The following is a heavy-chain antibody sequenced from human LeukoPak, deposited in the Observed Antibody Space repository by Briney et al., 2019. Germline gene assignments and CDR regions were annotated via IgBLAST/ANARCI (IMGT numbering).Heavy chain of an antibody. J-gene: IGHJ5*02. D-gene: IGHD3-16*02. CDR1: GFTFSDYY. CDR3: ARAGFLITFGGVIS. CDR2: ISSSGSTI. Sequence: PGGSLRLSCAASGFTFSDYYMSWIRQAPGKGLEWVSSISSSGSTIYYADSVKGRFTISWDNAKNSLYLQMNSLRAEDTAIYYCARAGFLITFGGVISWGQGTLVTVSS. V-gene: IGHV3-11*04.